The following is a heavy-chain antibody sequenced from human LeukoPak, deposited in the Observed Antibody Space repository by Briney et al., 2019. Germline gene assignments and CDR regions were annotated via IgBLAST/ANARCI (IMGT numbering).Heavy chain of an antibody. CDR3: ARDRRGRWFDP. CDR1: GGSISSSSYY. Sequence: SEPLSLTCTVSGGSISSSSYYWGWIRQPPGKGLEWIGSIYHSGSTYYNPSLKSRVTISVDTSKNQFSLKLSSVTAADTAVYYCARDRRGRWFDPWGQGTLVTVSS. CDR2: IYHSGST. J-gene: IGHJ5*02. D-gene: IGHD3-16*01. V-gene: IGHV4-39*07.